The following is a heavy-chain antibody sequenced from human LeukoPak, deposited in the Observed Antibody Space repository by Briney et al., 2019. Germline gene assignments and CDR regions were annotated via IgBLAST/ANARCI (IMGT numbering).Heavy chain of an antibody. CDR1: GFTFDDYA. V-gene: IGHV3-43*02. CDR2: ISGDGGST. D-gene: IGHD3-22*01. CDR3: AKDSHDGSGYPSDY. Sequence: GGSLRLACAASGFTFDDYAMEWVRQAPGKGLEWVSLISGDGGSTYYADSVKGRFTISRDNSKNSLYLQMNSLRTEDTALYYCAKDSHDGSGYPSDYWGQGTLVTVSS. J-gene: IGHJ4*02.